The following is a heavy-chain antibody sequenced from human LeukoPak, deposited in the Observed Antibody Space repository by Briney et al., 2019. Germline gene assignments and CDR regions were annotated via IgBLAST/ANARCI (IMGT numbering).Heavy chain of an antibody. D-gene: IGHD3-16*01. J-gene: IGHJ4*02. CDR2: ISYDGSNQ. CDR1: GLTFSSYG. Sequence: GGSLRPSRAASGLTFSSYGMHWVREAPGEGGERGADISYDGSNQYYADPVKGQFTIPRDNSQSTLYLQMTSLRAEDTAVYYCAKDLIITFAGATAPGYWGQGTLVTVSS. CDR3: AKDLIITFAGATAPGY. V-gene: IGHV3-30*18.